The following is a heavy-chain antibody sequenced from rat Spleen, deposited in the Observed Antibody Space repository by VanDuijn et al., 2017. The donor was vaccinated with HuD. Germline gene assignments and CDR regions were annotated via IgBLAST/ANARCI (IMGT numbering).Heavy chain of an antibody. CDR1: GFTFSNFG. CDR3: TTRVHFDY. J-gene: IGHJ2*01. CDR2: ISTSGGTT. Sequence: EVQLVESGGGLVQPGRSMKLSCAASGFTFSNFGMAWVRQAPTKGLEWVASISTSGGTTYYRDSVKGRFTISRDNAKSTLYLQMDSLRSEDTATYYCTTRVHFDYWGQGVMVTVSS. V-gene: IGHV5-25*01. D-gene: IGHD1-11*01.